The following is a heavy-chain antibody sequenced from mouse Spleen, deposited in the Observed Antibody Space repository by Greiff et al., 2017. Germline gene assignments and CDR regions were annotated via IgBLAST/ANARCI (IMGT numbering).Heavy chain of an antibody. D-gene: IGHD2-14*01. Sequence: EVQLQQSGAELVRPGASVKLSCTASGFNIKDDYMHWVKQRPEQGLEWIGWIDPENGDTEYASKFQGKATITADTSSNTAYLQLSSLTSEDTAVYYCTNRPFDYWGQGTTLTVSS. CDR1: GFNIKDDY. CDR2: IDPENGDT. V-gene: IGHV14-4*01. CDR3: TNRPFDY. J-gene: IGHJ2*01.